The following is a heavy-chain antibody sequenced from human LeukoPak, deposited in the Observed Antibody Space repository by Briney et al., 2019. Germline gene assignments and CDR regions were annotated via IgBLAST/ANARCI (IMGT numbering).Heavy chain of an antibody. CDR1: GFTFSSFG. J-gene: IGHJ4*02. Sequence: GGSLRLSCAASGFTFSSFGMHWVRQAPGEGLEWVAFIWFDGSYKYYADSVKGRFTISRDNSQNTLHLQMNSLRAGDTAVYYCARDCHYCSNTNCRCCWGQGTLVTVSS. V-gene: IGHV3-33*01. CDR3: ARDCHYCSNTNCRCC. CDR2: IWFDGSYK. D-gene: IGHD2-2*01.